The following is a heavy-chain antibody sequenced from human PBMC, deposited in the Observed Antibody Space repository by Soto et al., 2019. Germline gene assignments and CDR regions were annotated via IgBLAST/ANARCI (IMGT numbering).Heavy chain of an antibody. CDR2: IYYSGST. J-gene: IGHJ6*02. CDR3: ARDHTADYYYYGMDV. CDR1: GGSISSGDYY. V-gene: IGHV4-30-4*01. D-gene: IGHD5-18*01. Sequence: QVQLQESGPGLVKPSQTLSLTCTVSGGSISSGDYYWSWIRQPPGKGLEWIGYIYYSGSTYYNPSLKSRVTISVDTSKNQFSLKLSSVTAADTAVYYCARDHTADYYYYGMDVWGQGTTVTVSS.